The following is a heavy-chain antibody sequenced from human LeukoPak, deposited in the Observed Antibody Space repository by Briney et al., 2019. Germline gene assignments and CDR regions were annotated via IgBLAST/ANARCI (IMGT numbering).Heavy chain of an antibody. CDR2: ISGSGGST. D-gene: IGHD2-15*01. CDR3: AKDGSGENY. Sequence: PGGSLRLSCAASGFTFSSNAMSWVRQAPGKGLEWVSAISGSGGSTYYADSVKGRFTISRDNSKNTLHLQMNSLRVEDTAVYYCAKDGSGENYWGQGTLVTVSS. J-gene: IGHJ4*02. V-gene: IGHV3-23*01. CDR1: GFTFSSNA.